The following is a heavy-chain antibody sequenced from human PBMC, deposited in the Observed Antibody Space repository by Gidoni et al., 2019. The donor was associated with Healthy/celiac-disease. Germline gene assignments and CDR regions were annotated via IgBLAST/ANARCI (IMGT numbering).Heavy chain of an antibody. V-gene: IGHV4-39*01. Sequence: QLQLQESGPGLVKPSETLSLTCTVSGGSISSSSYYWGWIRQPPGKGLEWIGSIYYSGSTYYNPSLKSRVTISVDTSKNQFSLKLSSVTAADTAVYYCARHWTTVTTFDYWGQGTLVTVSS. CDR3: ARHWTTVTTFDY. J-gene: IGHJ4*02. CDR2: IYYSGST. D-gene: IGHD4-17*01. CDR1: GGSISSSSYY.